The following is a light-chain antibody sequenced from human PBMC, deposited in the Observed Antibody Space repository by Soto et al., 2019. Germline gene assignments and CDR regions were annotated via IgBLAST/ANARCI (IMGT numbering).Light chain of an antibody. J-gene: IGLJ3*02. CDR3: AVWDDSLNAVV. CDR2: TND. V-gene: IGLV1-40*01. Sequence: QSVLTQPPSVSGAPGQRVTISCTGSSSNIGAGYDVYWYQQFTGTAPKLLISTNDDRPSGVPDRFSGSKSGTSASLAISGLQSEDEADYYCAVWDDSLNAVVFGGGTKVTVL. CDR1: SSNIGAGYD.